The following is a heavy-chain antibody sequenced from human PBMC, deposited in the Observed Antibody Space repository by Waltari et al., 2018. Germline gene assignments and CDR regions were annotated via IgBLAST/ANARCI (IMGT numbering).Heavy chain of an antibody. V-gene: IGHV3-15*01. Sequence: EVQLVESGGGLVKPGGSLRLSCAASGFTFINACMGGVRQAPGNGLEWVGRIKSKTDGGTTDYAAPVKGRFTISRDDSKNTLYLQMNSLKTEDTAVYYCTTTSFVEQQLVLGWDYWGQGTLVTVSS. D-gene: IGHD6-13*01. CDR3: TTTSFVEQQLVLGWDY. J-gene: IGHJ4*02. CDR1: GFTFINAC. CDR2: IKSKTDGGTT.